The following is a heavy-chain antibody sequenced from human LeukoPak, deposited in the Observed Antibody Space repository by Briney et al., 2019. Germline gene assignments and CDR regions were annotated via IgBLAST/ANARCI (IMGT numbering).Heavy chain of an antibody. CDR1: GFTFSSYS. Sequence: GGSLRLSCAASGFTFSSYSMNWVRQAPGKGLEWVSSISGSSTYIYYADSVKGRFTISRDNSKNTLYLQMNSLRAEDTAVYYCAKTSGYRRFDPWGQGTLVTVSS. CDR3: AKTSGYRRFDP. D-gene: IGHD5-12*01. CDR2: ISGSSTYI. V-gene: IGHV3-21*04. J-gene: IGHJ5*02.